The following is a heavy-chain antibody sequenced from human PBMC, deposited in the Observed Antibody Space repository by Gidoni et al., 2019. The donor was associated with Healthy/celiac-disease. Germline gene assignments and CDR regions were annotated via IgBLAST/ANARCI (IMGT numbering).Heavy chain of an antibody. V-gene: IGHV3-49*02. CDR3: TNYYDSSGYYFSYYYYYGMDV. Sequence: GSIRSKAYGGTTEYAASVKGRFTSSRDDSKSIAYLQMNSLKTEDTAVYYCTNYYDSSGYYFSYYYYYGMDVWGQGTTVTVSS. J-gene: IGHJ6*02. D-gene: IGHD3-22*01. CDR2: IRSKAYGGTT.